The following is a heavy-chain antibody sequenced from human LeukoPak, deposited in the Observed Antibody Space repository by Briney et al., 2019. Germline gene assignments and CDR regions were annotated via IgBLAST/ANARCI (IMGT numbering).Heavy chain of an antibody. D-gene: IGHD6-13*01. CDR1: GGSISSSSYY. J-gene: IGHJ6*02. CDR3: ARTSSSWSIGGYYYGMDV. Sequence: PSETLSLTCTVSGGSISSSSYYWGWIRQPPGKGLEWIGSIYHSGSTYYNPSLKSRVTISVDTSKNQFSLKLSSVTAADTAVYYCARTSSSWSIGGYYYGMDVWGQGTTVTVSS. V-gene: IGHV4-39*01. CDR2: IYHSGST.